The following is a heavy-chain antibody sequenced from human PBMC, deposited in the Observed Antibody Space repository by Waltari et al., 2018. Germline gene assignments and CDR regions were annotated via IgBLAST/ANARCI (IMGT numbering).Heavy chain of an antibody. D-gene: IGHD2-2*01. CDR3: ARGPAPLRY. Sequence: VQLPPSGPGLVTPSQTLSLTCAIYGVSVSINDPAWHWLRQSPAGGLGWLGRTYYRSKWYTYYAVSVKSRITINPDTSKNQFSLHLNSVTPEDTAVYYCARGPAPLRYWGQGTLVTVSS. CDR1: GVSVSINDPA. V-gene: IGHV6-1*01. CDR2: TYYRSKWYT. J-gene: IGHJ4*02.